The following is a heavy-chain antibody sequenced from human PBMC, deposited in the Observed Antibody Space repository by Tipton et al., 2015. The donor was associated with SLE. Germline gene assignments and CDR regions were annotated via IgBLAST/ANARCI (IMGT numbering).Heavy chain of an antibody. CDR3: ASRPEATAGGFDF. CDR1: GFTLSTYD. D-gene: IGHD2-21*02. V-gene: IGHV3-30*02. Sequence: GSLRLSCAASGFTLSTYDIHWVRQAPGKGLEWVAFMRSDGSDVDYADSVKGRFTVSRDNAKNSLYLQMNSLRVEDTAVYYCASRPEATAGGFDFWGQGTLVTVSS. J-gene: IGHJ4*02. CDR2: MRSDGSDV.